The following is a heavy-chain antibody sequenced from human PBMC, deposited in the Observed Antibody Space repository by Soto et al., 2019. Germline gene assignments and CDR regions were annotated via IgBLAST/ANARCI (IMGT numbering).Heavy chain of an antibody. CDR3: AREPPLYYDFWSGYYTPPYYYYYYGMDV. J-gene: IGHJ6*02. CDR1: GYTFTSYG. Sequence: ASVKVSCKASGYTFTSYGISWVRQAPGQGLEWMGWISAYNGNTNYAQKLQGRVTMTTDTSTSTAYMELRSLRSDDTAVYYCAREPPLYYDFWSGYYTPPYYYYYYGMDVWGQGTTVTVSS. V-gene: IGHV1-18*01. CDR2: ISAYNGNT. D-gene: IGHD3-3*01.